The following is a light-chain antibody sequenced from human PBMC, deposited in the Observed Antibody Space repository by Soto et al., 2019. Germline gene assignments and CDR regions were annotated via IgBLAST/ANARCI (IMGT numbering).Light chain of an antibody. J-gene: IGLJ1*01. V-gene: IGLV2-23*01. CDR1: NPNIGGYNF. Sequence: QSALTQPASMSESFGQSITISCTGTNPNIGGYNFVSWYQQHPGKAPMLIIYDGIKRPAGVSDRFSGSTSGPTASLTISGLQADDEADYYCWSYAGRSTCVFGTGTQVTVL. CDR3: WSYAGRSTCV. CDR2: DGI.